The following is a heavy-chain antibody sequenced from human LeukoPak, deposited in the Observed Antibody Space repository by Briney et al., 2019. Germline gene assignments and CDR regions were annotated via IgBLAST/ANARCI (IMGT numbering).Heavy chain of an antibody. CDR2: IYYSGST. CDR3: ARGGAYYDILTGPRNAFDI. D-gene: IGHD3-9*01. Sequence: SETLSLTCTVSGGSISSYYWSWIRQPPGKGLEWIGYIYYSGSTNYNPSLKSRVTISVDTSKNQFSLKLSSVTAADTAVYYCARGGAYYDILTGPRNAFDIWGQGTMVTVSS. CDR1: GGSISSYY. J-gene: IGHJ3*02. V-gene: IGHV4-59*01.